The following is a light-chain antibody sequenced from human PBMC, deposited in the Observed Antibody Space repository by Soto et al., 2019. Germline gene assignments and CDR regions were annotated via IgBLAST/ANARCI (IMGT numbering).Light chain of an antibody. CDR3: QQSRYSPLS. CDR1: QSVTSTY. Sequence: EIVLTQSPGTLSLSPGERATLSCRASQSVTSTYLAWYQQKPSQAPSLLIYGASSRATGIPDRFSGSGSGTDFTLTISRLEPEDFAVYYCQQSRYSPLSFGGGTKVEIK. V-gene: IGKV3-20*01. CDR2: GAS. J-gene: IGKJ4*01.